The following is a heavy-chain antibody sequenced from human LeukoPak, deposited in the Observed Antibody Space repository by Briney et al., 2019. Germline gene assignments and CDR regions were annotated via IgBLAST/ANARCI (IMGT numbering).Heavy chain of an antibody. V-gene: IGHV4-39*01. CDR2: VHNVGST. Sequence: SETLSLTCTVSGVSTTNGIYYWAWIRQPPGKGLEWIGSVHNVGSTYYNLSLRSRVTMSIDTSKNQFSLRLNSVTAADTAVYYCARHAEYNSGWHFYLDHWGQGILVTVSS. CDR1: GVSTTNGIYY. J-gene: IGHJ4*02. CDR3: ARHAEYNSGWHFYLDH. D-gene: IGHD6-19*01.